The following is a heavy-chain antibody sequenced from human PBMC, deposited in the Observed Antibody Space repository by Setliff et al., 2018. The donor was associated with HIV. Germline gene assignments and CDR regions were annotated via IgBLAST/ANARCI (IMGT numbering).Heavy chain of an antibody. CDR2: INHSGST. CDR1: GGSFSGYY. D-gene: IGHD1-7*01. Sequence: SETLSLTCAVYGGSFSGYYWSWIRQPPGKGLEWIGEINHSGSTNYNPSLKSRVTISVDTSRNQFSLKLSSVTAADTAVYYCAAPERTRYWYFALWGRGTLVTVS. CDR3: AAPERTRYWYFAL. J-gene: IGHJ2*01. V-gene: IGHV4-34*01.